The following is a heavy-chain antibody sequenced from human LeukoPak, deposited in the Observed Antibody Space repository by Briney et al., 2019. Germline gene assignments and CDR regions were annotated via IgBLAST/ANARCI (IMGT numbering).Heavy chain of an antibody. V-gene: IGHV3-23*01. CDR2: ISGSGITT. Sequence: PGGSLRLSCVASGFTFSNYAMSWVRQAPGKGLEWVSAISGSGITTYYADSVKGRFTISRDNSKKKLYLQMNSLRAEDTAVYYCAKDHRGYYDSVIDFDYWGQGTPVTVSS. CDR3: AKDHRGYYDSVIDFDY. J-gene: IGHJ4*02. D-gene: IGHD3-22*01. CDR1: GFTFSNYA.